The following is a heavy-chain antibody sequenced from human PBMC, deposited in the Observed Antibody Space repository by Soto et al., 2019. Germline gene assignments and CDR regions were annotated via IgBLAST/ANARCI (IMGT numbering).Heavy chain of an antibody. D-gene: IGHD5-18*01. CDR2: IDNSGGIT. CDR3: AKGGYNYGFLFDC. V-gene: IGHV3-23*05. Sequence: PGGSMRLSCAASGFNFSTYAMSWVRKNPGKGLEWVSTIDNSGGITYYADSVKGRFTIPRDNSKNTLYLQMNSLRAEDTAVYYCAKGGYNYGFLFDCWGQGTLVTVSS. J-gene: IGHJ4*02. CDR1: GFNFSTYA.